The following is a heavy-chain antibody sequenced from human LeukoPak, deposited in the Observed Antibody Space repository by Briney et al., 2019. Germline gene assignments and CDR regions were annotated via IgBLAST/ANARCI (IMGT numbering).Heavy chain of an antibody. CDR1: GFTFSSYA. CDR3: ARDTVVVTKYYYYMDV. J-gene: IGHJ6*03. Sequence: GSLRLSCAASGFTFSSYAMHWVRQAPGKGLEYVSAISSNGGSTYYANSVKGRFTISRDNAKNSLYLQMNSLRAEDTAVYYCARDTVVVTKYYYYMDVWGKGTTVTVSS. CDR2: ISSNGGST. V-gene: IGHV3-64*01. D-gene: IGHD2-21*02.